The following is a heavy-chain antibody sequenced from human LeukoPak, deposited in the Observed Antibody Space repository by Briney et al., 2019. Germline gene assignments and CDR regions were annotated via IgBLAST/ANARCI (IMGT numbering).Heavy chain of an antibody. CDR2: IYYSGST. CDR1: GGSISSYY. J-gene: IGHJ4*02. Sequence: SETLSLTCTVSGGSISSYYWSWIRQPPGKGLEWIGYIYYSGSTNYNPSLKSRVTISVDTSKNQFSLKLSSVTAADTAVYYCASQGDYGDYFGVFDYWGQGTLVTVSS. D-gene: IGHD4-17*01. V-gene: IGHV4-59*08. CDR3: ASQGDYGDYFGVFDY.